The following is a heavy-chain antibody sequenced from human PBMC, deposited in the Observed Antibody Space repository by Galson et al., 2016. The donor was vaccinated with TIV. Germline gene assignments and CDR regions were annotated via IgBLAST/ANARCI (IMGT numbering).Heavy chain of an antibody. CDR3: ARGFNYGFDFYYGMDV. Sequence: SCKASGYPFTAYYIHWVRQAPGQGPEWMGWINPNGDDTNYAQRFQGRVSMTRDTSISTAYMELSRLRSDDTAVFFCARGFNYGFDFYYGMDVWGQGTTVTVSS. V-gene: IGHV1-2*02. J-gene: IGHJ6*02. D-gene: IGHD5-18*01. CDR1: GYPFTAYY. CDR2: INPNGDDT.